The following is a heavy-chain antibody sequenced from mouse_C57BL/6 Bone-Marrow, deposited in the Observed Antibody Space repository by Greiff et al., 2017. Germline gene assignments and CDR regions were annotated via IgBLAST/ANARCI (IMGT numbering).Heavy chain of an antibody. CDR3: ARDYGSSSLAY. V-gene: IGHV1-42*01. CDR2: INPSTGGT. D-gene: IGHD1-1*01. Sequence: VQLQQSGPELVKPGASVKISCKASGYSFTGYYMNWVKQSPEKSLEWIGEINPSTGGTTYNQKFKAKATLTVDKSSSTAYMQLKSLTYEYSAVYYCARDYGSSSLAYWGQGTLVTVSA. J-gene: IGHJ3*01. CDR1: GYSFTGYY.